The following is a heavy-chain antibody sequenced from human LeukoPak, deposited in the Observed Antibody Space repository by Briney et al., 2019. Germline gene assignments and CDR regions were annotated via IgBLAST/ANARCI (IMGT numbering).Heavy chain of an antibody. D-gene: IGHD2-2*02. CDR2: ISAYNGNT. CDR1: GYTFTSYG. V-gene: IGHV1-18*01. CDR3: ARSVVPAAIEAYYYYYGMDV. Sequence: ASVTVSCTASGYTFTSYGISWVRQAPGQGLEWMGWISAYNGNTNYAQKLQGRVTMTTDTSTSTAYMELRSLRSDDTAVYYCARSVVPAAIEAYYYYYGMDVWGQGTTVTVSS. J-gene: IGHJ6*02.